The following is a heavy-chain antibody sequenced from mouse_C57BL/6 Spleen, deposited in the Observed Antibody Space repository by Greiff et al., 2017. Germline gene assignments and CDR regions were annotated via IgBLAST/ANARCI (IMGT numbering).Heavy chain of an antibody. CDR3: ASPNYYGSSYGLAY. CDR2: IRNKANGYTT. V-gene: IGHV7-3*01. D-gene: IGHD1-1*01. Sequence: EVKLQESGGGLVQPGGSLSLSCAASGFTFTDYYMSWVSQPPGKALEWLGFIRNKANGYTTEYSASVKGRFTISRDNSQSILYLQMNARRAEDSATYYCASPNYYGSSYGLAYWGQGTLVTVSA. CDR1: GFTFTDYY. J-gene: IGHJ3*01.